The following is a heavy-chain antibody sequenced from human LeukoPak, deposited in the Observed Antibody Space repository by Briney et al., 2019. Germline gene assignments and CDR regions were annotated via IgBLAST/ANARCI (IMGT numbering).Heavy chain of an antibody. J-gene: IGHJ4*02. CDR3: ARDRYYGSGSYYRGYFDY. CDR2: IYSGGST. V-gene: IGHV3-66*01. D-gene: IGHD3-10*01. CDR1: GFTVSSNY. Sequence: GGSLRLSCAASGFTVSSNYMSWVRQAPGKGLEWVSVIYSGGSTYYADSVKGRFTISRDNSKNTLYLQMNSLRAEDTAVYYCARDRYYGSGSYYRGYFDYWGQGTLVTVSS.